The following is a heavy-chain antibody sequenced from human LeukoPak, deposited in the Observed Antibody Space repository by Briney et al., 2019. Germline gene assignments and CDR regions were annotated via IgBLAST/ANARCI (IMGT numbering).Heavy chain of an antibody. J-gene: IGHJ4*02. CDR1: GFTFSSYG. CDR2: ISYDGSNK. CDR3: AREGRRWLQLTFDY. V-gene: IGHV3-30*03. Sequence: PGRSLRLSCAASGFTFSSYGMHWVRQAPGKGLEWVAVISYDGSNKYYADSVKGRFTISRDNSKNTLYLQMNSLRAEDTAVYYCAREGRRWLQLTFDYWGQGTLVTVSS. D-gene: IGHD5-24*01.